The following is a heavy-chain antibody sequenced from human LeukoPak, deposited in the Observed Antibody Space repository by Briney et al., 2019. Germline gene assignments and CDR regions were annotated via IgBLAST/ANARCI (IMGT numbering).Heavy chain of an antibody. CDR1: GGSLSSGSYS. CDR2: IYYSGGT. J-gene: IGHJ4*02. CDR3: ARVVFCSGGSCYYCFDY. V-gene: IGHV4-61*01. D-gene: IGHD2-15*01. Sequence: SETLSLTCTVSGGSLSSGSYSWSWIRQPPGKGLEWIGYIYYSGGTNYSPSLKSRVTISVDTSKNQFSLKLSSVTAADTAVYYCARVVFCSGGSCYYCFDYWGQGTLVTVSS.